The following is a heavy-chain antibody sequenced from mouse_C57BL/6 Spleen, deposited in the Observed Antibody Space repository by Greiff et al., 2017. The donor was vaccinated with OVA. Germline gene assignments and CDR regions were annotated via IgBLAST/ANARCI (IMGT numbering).Heavy chain of an antibody. CDR3: TKESGGGACMDY. D-gene: IGHD1-3*01. V-gene: IGHV1-52*01. CDR1: GYTFTSYW. Sequence: QVQLQQPGAELVRPGSSVKLSCKASGYTFTSYWMHWVKQRPIQGLEWIGNIDPSDSETHYNQKFKDKATLTADKSSSTAYMELRSLTSEDSAVDYCTKESGGGACMDYWGQGTSVTVSS. J-gene: IGHJ4*01. CDR2: IDPSDSET.